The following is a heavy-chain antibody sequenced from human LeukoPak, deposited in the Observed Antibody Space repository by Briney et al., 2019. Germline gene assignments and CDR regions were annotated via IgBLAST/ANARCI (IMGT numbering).Heavy chain of an antibody. CDR2: INSNGRTV. CDR1: GFGFGYYD. CDR3: ARFVSSGPL. J-gene: IGHJ3*01. D-gene: IGHD3-22*01. V-gene: IGHV3-64*02. Sequence: GGSLRLSCAASGFGFGYYDMHWVRQAPGKGLECVSAINSNGRTVHYADPVKGRFTVSRDNSNNTLYLQMGGLKPEDMAVYYCARFVSSGPLWGQGTMVTVSS.